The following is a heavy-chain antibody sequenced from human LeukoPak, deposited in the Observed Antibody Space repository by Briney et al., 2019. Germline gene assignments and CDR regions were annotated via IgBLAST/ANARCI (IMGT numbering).Heavy chain of an antibody. D-gene: IGHD2-21*02. J-gene: IGHJ4*02. CDR1: GFTFSSYW. Sequence: GGSLRLSCAASGFTFSSYWMSWVRQAPGKGLEWVANIKEDGSEKYYVDSVKGRFTISRDNSKNTLYLQMNSLRAEDTAVYYCAKEVPVVVTAIEGGPYYFDYWGQGTLVTVSS. CDR3: AKEVPVVVTAIEGGPYYFDY. V-gene: IGHV3-7*03. CDR2: IKEDGSEK.